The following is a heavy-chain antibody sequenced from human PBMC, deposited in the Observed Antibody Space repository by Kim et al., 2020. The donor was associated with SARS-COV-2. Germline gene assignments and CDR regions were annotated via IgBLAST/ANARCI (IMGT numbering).Heavy chain of an antibody. CDR3: AKDGSWYYCDY. D-gene: IGHD1-26*01. J-gene: IGHJ4*02. CDR1: GFTFSSYG. V-gene: IGHV3-30*18. CDR2: ISYDGSNK. Sequence: GGSLRLSCAASGFTFSSYGMHWVRQAPGKGLEWVAFISYDGSNKYYADSVKGRFTISRDNSKNTLYLQMNSLRAEDTAVYYCAKDGSWYYCDYWGQGTLV.